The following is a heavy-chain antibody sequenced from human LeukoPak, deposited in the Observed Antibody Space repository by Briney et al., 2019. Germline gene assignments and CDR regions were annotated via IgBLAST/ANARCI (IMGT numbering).Heavy chain of an antibody. J-gene: IGHJ6*03. CDR3: ARTTMVRGTYYMDV. Sequence: PSETLSLPCTVSGGSISSYYWSWIRQPPGKGLEWIGYIYYSGYTNYNPSLKSRVTISVDTSKNQFSLKLSSVTAADTAVYYCARTTMVRGTYYMDVWGKGTTVTISS. D-gene: IGHD3-10*01. CDR1: GGSISSYY. CDR2: IYYSGYT. V-gene: IGHV4-59*01.